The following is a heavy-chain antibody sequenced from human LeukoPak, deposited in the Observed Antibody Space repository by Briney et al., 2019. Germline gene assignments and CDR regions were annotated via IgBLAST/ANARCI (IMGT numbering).Heavy chain of an antibody. V-gene: IGHV3-9*03. Sequence: GGSLRLSCAASGFTFSSYSMNWVRQAPGKGLEWVSGISWNSGSIDYADSVKGRFTISRDNAKNSLYLQMNSLRAEDMALYYCAKAPSYDFWSGPYYFDYWGQGTLVTVSS. CDR1: GFTFSSYS. CDR2: ISWNSGSI. CDR3: AKAPSYDFWSGPYYFDY. D-gene: IGHD3-3*01. J-gene: IGHJ4*02.